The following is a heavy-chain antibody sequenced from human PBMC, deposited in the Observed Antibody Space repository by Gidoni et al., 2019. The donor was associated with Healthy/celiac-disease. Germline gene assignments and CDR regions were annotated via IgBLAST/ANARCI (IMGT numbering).Heavy chain of an antibody. CDR3: ARDGDGVLWFGELAREGFDP. Sequence: QVQLVQSGAEVKKPGSSVKVSCKASGGTFSSYAISWVRQAPGQGLEWMGRIIPILGIANYAQKFQGRVTITADKSTSTAYMELSSLRSEDTAVYYCARDGDGVLWFGELAREGFDPWGQGTLVTVSS. D-gene: IGHD3-10*01. CDR2: IIPILGIA. J-gene: IGHJ5*02. V-gene: IGHV1-69*04. CDR1: GGTFSSYA.